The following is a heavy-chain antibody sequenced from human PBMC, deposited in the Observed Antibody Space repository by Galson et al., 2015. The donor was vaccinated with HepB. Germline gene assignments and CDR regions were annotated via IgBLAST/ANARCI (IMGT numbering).Heavy chain of an antibody. D-gene: IGHD3-10*01. Sequence: SLRLSCAASGFTFDDYAMHWVRQVPGKGLEWVSGISWNSDGIDYADSVKGRFTISRDNAKNSLYLQMNSLRAEDTALYYCAKDGDGNEKSPLFDYWGQGTLVTVSS. CDR1: GFTFDDYA. J-gene: IGHJ4*02. CDR3: AKDGDGNEKSPLFDY. CDR2: ISWNSDGI. V-gene: IGHV3-9*01.